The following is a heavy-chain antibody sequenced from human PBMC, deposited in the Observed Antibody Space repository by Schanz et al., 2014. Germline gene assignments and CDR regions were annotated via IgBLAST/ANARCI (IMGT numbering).Heavy chain of an antibody. CDR3: ARDEGRDGYNLAFDV. CDR1: GFTFSSYS. J-gene: IGHJ3*01. Sequence: VQLLESGGGLVQPGGSLKLSCAASGFTFSSYSMNWVRQAPGKGLEWVSLIYSGGDTNYAGSVKGRFTISRDGSKNTLYLQMNSLRAEDTAVYFCARDEGRDGYNLAFDVWGQGTLVTVSS. D-gene: IGHD5-12*01. CDR2: IYSGGDT. V-gene: IGHV3-66*01.